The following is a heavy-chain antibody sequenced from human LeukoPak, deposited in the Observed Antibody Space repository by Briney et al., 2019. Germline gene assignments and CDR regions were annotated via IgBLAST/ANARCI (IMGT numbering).Heavy chain of an antibody. CDR1: GGSFSGYY. Sequence: PSETLSPTCAVYGGSFSGYYWSWIRQPPGKGLEWIGEINHSGSTNYNPSLKSRVTISVDTSKNQFSLKLSSVTAADTAVYYCASRYCSSTSCYRQTRNWFDPWGQGTLVTVSS. D-gene: IGHD2-2*01. J-gene: IGHJ5*02. CDR2: INHSGST. CDR3: ASRYCSSTSCYRQTRNWFDP. V-gene: IGHV4-34*01.